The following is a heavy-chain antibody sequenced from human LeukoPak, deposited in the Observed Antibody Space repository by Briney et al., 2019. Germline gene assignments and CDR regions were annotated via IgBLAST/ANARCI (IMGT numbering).Heavy chain of an antibody. V-gene: IGHV3-7*01. CDR1: GVTLCGSW. CDR3: TEALNF. J-gene: IGHJ4*02. CDR2: INHDGSET. Sequence: PGGALRLSRAASGVTLCGSWIDWGRQGPGKGLEGGANINHDGSETYYVDSAKGRFTISRDNAKNSLYLQMDSLRVEDTAMYYCTEALNFWGQGTLVTVSS.